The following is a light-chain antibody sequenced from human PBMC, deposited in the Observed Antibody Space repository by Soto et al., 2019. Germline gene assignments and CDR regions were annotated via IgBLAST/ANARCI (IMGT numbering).Light chain of an antibody. CDR3: AAWGDSLSGPV. J-gene: IGLJ2*01. CDR1: NSIIGTNY. CDR2: KNS. V-gene: IGLV1-47*01. Sequence: QSVLTQPPSVSGTPGQRVTISCSGTNSIIGTNYVYWYQQLPGTAPKLLIYKNSQRASGVPDRVSGSKSGTSASLAISGLRPEDEADYHCAAWGDSLSGPVFGGGTKLTVL.